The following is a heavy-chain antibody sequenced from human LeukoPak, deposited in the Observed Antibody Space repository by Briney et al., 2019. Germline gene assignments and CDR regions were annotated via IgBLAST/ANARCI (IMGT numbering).Heavy chain of an antibody. J-gene: IGHJ5*02. CDR3: ARDRILEKEPTGDWFDP. Sequence: GASVKVSCKASGYTFTGYYMHWVRQAPGQGLEWMGWINPNSGGTNYAQKFQGRVTMTRDTSISTAYMELSRLRSDDTAVYYCARDRILEKEPTGDWFDPWGQGTLVTVSS. CDR2: INPNSGGT. V-gene: IGHV1-2*02. D-gene: IGHD2-15*01. CDR1: GYTFTGYY.